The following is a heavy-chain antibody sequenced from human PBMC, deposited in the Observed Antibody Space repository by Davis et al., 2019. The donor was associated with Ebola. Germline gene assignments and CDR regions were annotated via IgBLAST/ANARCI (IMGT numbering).Heavy chain of an antibody. CDR3: ARVENYWPSDFFDF. V-gene: IGHV3-7*01. J-gene: IGHJ3*01. D-gene: IGHD1-7*01. CDR1: GFTFSSYW. Sequence: GESLKISCAASGFTFSSYWMTWVRQAPGKGLEWVANIKHDGSERYYVDSVKGRFTISRDNARNSLYLQRNSLRAEDTAVYYCARVENYWPSDFFDFWGHGTMVTVSS. CDR2: IKHDGSER.